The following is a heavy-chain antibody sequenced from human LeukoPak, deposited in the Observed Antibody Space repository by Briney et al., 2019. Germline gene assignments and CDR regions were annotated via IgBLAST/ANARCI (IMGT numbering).Heavy chain of an antibody. CDR3: ARQRVRRLNWFDP. Sequence: PGGSLRLSCAVSGFTFSNYWMSWVRQAPGKGLEWVATIKEGGSEKYYVVSVKGRFTISRDNAKNSLSLQMNSPRGEDTGVYYCARQRVRRLNWFDPWGQGTLVTVSS. CDR2: IKEGGSEK. J-gene: IGHJ5*02. V-gene: IGHV3-7*01. D-gene: IGHD6-25*01. CDR1: GFTFSNYW.